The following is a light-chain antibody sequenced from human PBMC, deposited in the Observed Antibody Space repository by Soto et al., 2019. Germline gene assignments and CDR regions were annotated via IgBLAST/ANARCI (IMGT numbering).Light chain of an antibody. CDR3: QQYNNWPPWT. CDR1: QSVSGN. V-gene: IGKV3-15*01. CDR2: GAS. Sequence: IVMTQSPATLSVSPGERATLSCSASQSVSGNLAWYQQKPGQAPRLLIYGASTRATGIPARFSGSGSGTEFTLTISSLQSEDFSFYYCQQYNNWPPWTFCQGTKVEIK. J-gene: IGKJ1*01.